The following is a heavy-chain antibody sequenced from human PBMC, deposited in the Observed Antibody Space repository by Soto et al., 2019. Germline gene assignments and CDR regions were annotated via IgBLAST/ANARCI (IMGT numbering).Heavy chain of an antibody. J-gene: IGHJ5*02. CDR2: IIPIFGTA. Sequence: SVKVSCKASGGTFSNYAISWVRQAPGQGLEWMGGIIPIFGTANYAQKFQGRVTITADESTSTAYMELSSLRSEDTAVYYCARDSSGYYLPFDPWGQGTLVTVSS. D-gene: IGHD3-22*01. CDR1: GGTFSNYA. CDR3: ARDSSGYYLPFDP. V-gene: IGHV1-69*13.